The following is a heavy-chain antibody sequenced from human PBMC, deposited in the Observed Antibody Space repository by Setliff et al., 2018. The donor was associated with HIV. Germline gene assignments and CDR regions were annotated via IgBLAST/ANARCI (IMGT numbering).Heavy chain of an antibody. J-gene: IGHJ6*03. D-gene: IGHD3-9*01. CDR3: AKGGTMTGRDHYYMDV. CDR2: IKQDGSDK. Sequence: PGGSLRLSCAASGFSFGSNWMSWVRQAPGKGLEWVANIKQDGSDKYYVDSVKGRFTISRDDSKNTLFLQLNTLRPEDTAVYYCAKGGTMTGRDHYYMDVWGKGTTVTVSS. V-gene: IGHV3-7*01. CDR1: GFSFGSNW.